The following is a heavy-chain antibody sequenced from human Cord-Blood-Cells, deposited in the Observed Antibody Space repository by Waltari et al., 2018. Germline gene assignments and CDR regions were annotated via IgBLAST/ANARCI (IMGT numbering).Heavy chain of an antibody. CDR3: AKDGIAAPYFDGMDV. V-gene: IGHV3-30*18. J-gene: IGHJ6*02. CDR1: GFTFSSYG. Sequence: CPASGFTFSSYGMHWVRQAPGKGQEWVAVISYDGSNKYYADSVKGRFTISRYNSKNALYLQMNSLRAEDTAVYYCAKDGIAAPYFDGMDVWGQGTTVTVSS. D-gene: IGHD6-13*01. CDR2: ISYDGSNK.